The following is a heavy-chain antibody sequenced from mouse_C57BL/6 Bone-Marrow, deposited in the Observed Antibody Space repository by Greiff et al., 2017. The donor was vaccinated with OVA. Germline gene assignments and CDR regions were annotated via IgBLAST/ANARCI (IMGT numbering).Heavy chain of an antibody. Sequence: EVQLVESGGGLVQPKGSLKLSCAASGFTFNTYAMHWVRQAPGKGLEWVARIRSKSSNYATYYADSVTDGFTNSGEDSQIMLHLQMNNLKTEDTAMYYGVRDSLWEWYFDVWGTGTTVTVSS. V-gene: IGHV10-3*01. CDR1: GFTFNTYA. CDR3: VRDSLWEWYFDV. CDR2: IRSKSSNYAT. D-gene: IGHD1-1*02. J-gene: IGHJ1*03.